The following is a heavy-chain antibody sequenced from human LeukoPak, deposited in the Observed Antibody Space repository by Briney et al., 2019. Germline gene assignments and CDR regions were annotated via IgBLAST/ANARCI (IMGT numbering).Heavy chain of an antibody. D-gene: IGHD3-10*01. CDR1: GGSISSGGYY. CDR3: ARWPVTMVRCFDY. CDR2: IYYSGST. V-gene: IGHV4-31*03. Sequence: KPSQTLSLTCTVSGGSISSGGYYWSWIRQHPGKGLQWIGYIYYSGSTYYNPSLKSRVTISVDTSKNQFSLKLSSVTAADTAVYYCARWPVTMVRCFDYWGQGTLVTVSS. J-gene: IGHJ4*02.